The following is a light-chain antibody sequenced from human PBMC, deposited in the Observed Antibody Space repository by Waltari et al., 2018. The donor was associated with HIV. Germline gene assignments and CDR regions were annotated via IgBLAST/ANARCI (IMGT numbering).Light chain of an antibody. CDR2: DTR. Sequence: QAVVTQEPSLTVSPGGTVTLTCGSRTGPVTSCHYPYWFQQKPGQAPRTLIYDTRHTHSWTPARFSASLLGGKAALTLSGAQPEDEADYYCLLYYSGARVFGGGTKLTVL. J-gene: IGLJ2*01. CDR1: TGPVTSCHY. CDR3: LLYYSGARV. V-gene: IGLV7-46*01.